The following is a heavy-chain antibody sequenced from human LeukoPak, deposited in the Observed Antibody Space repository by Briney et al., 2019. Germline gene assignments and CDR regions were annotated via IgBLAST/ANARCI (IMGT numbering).Heavy chain of an antibody. J-gene: IGHJ4*02. D-gene: IGHD2-21*01. CDR2: IYYSGST. V-gene: IGHV4-59*01. CDR3: ARGRGEGAGGYYFDY. Sequence: PSETLSLTCTVSGGSISSYYGSWIRQPPGKGLEWIGYIYYSGSTNYNPSLKSRVTISVDTSKNQFSLKLSSVTAADTAVYYCARGRGEGAGGYYFDYWGQGTLVTVSS. CDR1: GGSISSYY.